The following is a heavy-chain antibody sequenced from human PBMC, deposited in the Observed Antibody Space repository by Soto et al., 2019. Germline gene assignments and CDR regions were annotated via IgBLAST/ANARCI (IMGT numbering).Heavy chain of an antibody. V-gene: IGHV1-18*01. CDR2: ISAYNGNT. D-gene: IGHD2-8*01. CDR3: ARVDIVLMVYPTSGMDV. J-gene: IGHJ6*02. Sequence: ASVKVSCKASGYTFTSYGISWVRQAPGQGLEWMGWISAYNGNTNYAQKLQGRVTMTTDTSTSTAYMELRSLRSDDTAVYYCARVDIVLMVYPTSGMDVWGQGTTATVSS. CDR1: GYTFTSYG.